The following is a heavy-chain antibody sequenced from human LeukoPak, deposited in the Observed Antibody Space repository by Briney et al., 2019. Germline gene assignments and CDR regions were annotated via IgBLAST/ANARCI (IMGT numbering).Heavy chain of an antibody. CDR1: DYSISSSNW. CDR2: IYHSGST. CDR3: ARDYGSPASFDI. J-gene: IGHJ3*02. D-gene: IGHD1-26*01. V-gene: IGHV4-4*02. Sequence: SETLSLTCTVSDYSISSSNWWSWVRQPPGKGLEWIGEIYHSGSTNYNPSLKSRVTISVDKSKNQFSLKLSSVTAADTAVYYCARDYGSPASFDIWGQGTMVTVSS.